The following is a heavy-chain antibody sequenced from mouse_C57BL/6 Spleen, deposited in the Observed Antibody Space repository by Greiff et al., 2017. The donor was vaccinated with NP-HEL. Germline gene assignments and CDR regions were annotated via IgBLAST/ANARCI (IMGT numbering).Heavy chain of an antibody. V-gene: IGHV14-2*01. D-gene: IGHD3-2*02. CDR2: IDPEDGVT. CDR3: ARGSSGNFDY. J-gene: IGHJ2*01. CDR1: GFNIKDNY. Sequence: EVQLQQSGAELVKPGASVKLSCTASGFNIKDNYMHWVKQRTEQGLEWIGRIDPEDGVTKFAPKFQGKATITADTSSNTAYLQLSNLTSEDTAVYYCARGSSGNFDYWGQGTTLTVSS.